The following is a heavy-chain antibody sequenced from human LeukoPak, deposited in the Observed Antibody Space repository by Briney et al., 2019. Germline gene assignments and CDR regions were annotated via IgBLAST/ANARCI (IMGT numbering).Heavy chain of an antibody. CDR1: GGSISSSSYY. J-gene: IGHJ5*02. Sequence: PSETLSLTCTVSGGSISSSSYYWGWIRQPPGKGLEWIGSIYYSGSTYYNPSLKSRVTISVDTSKNQFSLKLSSVTAADTAVYYCARVKAEWFGGHNWFDPWGQGTLVTVSS. V-gene: IGHV4-39*07. D-gene: IGHD3-10*01. CDR3: ARVKAEWFGGHNWFDP. CDR2: IYYSGST.